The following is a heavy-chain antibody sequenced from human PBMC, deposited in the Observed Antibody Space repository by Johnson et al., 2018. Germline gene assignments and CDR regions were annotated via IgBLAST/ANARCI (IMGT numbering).Heavy chain of an antibody. CDR2: IYPGDSDT. D-gene: IGHD6-13*01. CDR3: ARRRAVAAAGGYSYYMDV. V-gene: IGHV5-51*03. J-gene: IGHJ6*03. Sequence: VQLVESGAEVKKPGESLKISCKGSGYSFTSYWIGWVRQMPGKGLEWMGIIYPGDSDTRYSPSFQGQVTISAAKSLNTAYLQWSSLEASDTAIYYCARRRAVAAAGGYSYYMDVWGKGTTVTVSS. CDR1: GYSFTSYW.